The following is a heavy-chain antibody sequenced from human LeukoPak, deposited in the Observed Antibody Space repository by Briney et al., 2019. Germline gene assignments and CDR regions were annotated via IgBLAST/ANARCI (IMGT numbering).Heavy chain of an antibody. CDR1: GGSISSSSYY. CDR3: ARHGNHYDSSRWFDY. CDR2: IYYSGST. J-gene: IGHJ4*02. Sequence: SETLSLTCTVSGGSISSSSYYWGWIRQPPGKGLEWIGSIYYSGSTNYNPSLKSRVTISVDTSKNQFSLKLSSVTAADTAVYYCARHGNHYDSSRWFDYWGQGTLVTVSS. D-gene: IGHD3-22*01. V-gene: IGHV4-39*01.